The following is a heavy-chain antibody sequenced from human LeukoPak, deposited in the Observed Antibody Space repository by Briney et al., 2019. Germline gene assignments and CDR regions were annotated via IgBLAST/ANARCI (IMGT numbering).Heavy chain of an antibody. CDR3: AKEGYDILTGPAYFDY. D-gene: IGHD3-9*01. V-gene: IGHV3-30*18. Sequence: PGGSLRLSCAASGFTFSSYGMHWVRQAPGKGLELVAVISYDGSNKYYADSVKGRFTISRDNSKNTLYLQMNSLRAEDTAVYYCAKEGYDILTGPAYFDYWGQGTLVTVSS. CDR1: GFTFSSYG. CDR2: ISYDGSNK. J-gene: IGHJ4*02.